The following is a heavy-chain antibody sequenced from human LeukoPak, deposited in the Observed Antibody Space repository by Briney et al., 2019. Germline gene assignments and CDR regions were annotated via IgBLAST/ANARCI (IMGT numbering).Heavy chain of an antibody. Sequence: PGGSLRLSCAASGFTVNSNYLSWVRQAPGKGLEWVSTLYNTGNTYYANSVKGRFSISRDNSKNTLFLQMNSLRAEDTAVYYCARLTAAAGRLYFVDWGPGTLVTVSS. CDR2: LYNTGNT. V-gene: IGHV3-53*01. CDR3: ARLTAAAGRLYFVD. J-gene: IGHJ4*02. D-gene: IGHD6-13*01. CDR1: GFTVNSNY.